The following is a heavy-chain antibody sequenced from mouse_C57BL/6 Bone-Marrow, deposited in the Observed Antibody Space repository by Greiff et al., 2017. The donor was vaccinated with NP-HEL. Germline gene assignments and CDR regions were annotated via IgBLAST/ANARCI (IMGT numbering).Heavy chain of an antibody. CDR2: ISDGGSYT. CDR3: ARGIYYDYEGPFAY. V-gene: IGHV5-4*01. D-gene: IGHD2-4*01. CDR1: GFTFSSYA. Sequence: EVQRVESGGGLVKPGGSLKLSCAASGFTFSSYAMSWVRQTPEKRLEWVATISDGGSYTYYPDNVKGRFTISRDNAKNNLYLQMSHLKSEDTAMYYCARGIYYDYEGPFAYWGQGTLVTVSA. J-gene: IGHJ3*01.